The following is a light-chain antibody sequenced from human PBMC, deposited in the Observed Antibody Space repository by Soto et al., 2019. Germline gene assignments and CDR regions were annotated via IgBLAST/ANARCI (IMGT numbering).Light chain of an antibody. CDR2: AAS. Sequence: DIQLTQSPSFLSASVGDRVTITCRASQGINNYLAWYQQEPGKAPKVLIYAASTLQSGVPSRFSGSGSGTEFTLTSSSLQPEDFATYYCQQLNSYSYTFGQGTKLEIK. V-gene: IGKV1-9*01. CDR3: QQLNSYSYT. CDR1: QGINNY. J-gene: IGKJ2*01.